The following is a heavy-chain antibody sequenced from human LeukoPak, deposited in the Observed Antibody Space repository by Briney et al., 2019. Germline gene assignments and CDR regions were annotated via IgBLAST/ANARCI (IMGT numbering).Heavy chain of an antibody. Sequence: SETLSLTCTVSGGSISSSSYYWGWIRQPPGKGLEWIGSIYYSGSTYYNPSLKSRVTISVDTSKNQFSLKLSSVTAADTAVYYCARVLLRYFDWLLVRGAYFDYWGQGTLVTVSS. V-gene: IGHV4-39*07. CDR2: IYYSGST. D-gene: IGHD3-9*01. J-gene: IGHJ4*02. CDR1: GGSISSSSYY. CDR3: ARVLLRYFDWLLVRGAYFDY.